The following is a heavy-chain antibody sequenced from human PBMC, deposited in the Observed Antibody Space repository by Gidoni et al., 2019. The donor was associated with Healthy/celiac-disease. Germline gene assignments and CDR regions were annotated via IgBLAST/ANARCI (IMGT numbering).Heavy chain of an antibody. CDR3: ARDSSGYYL. CDR1: GFTFSIYA. V-gene: IGHV3-30-3*01. Sequence: QVQLVESGGGVVQPGRSRSLSCAASGFTFSIYAMHWVRQAPGKGLEWVAVITYDVSNKYYADSVKGRFTISRDNSKNTLYLQMNSLRAEDTAVYYCARDSSGYYLWGQGTLVTVSS. D-gene: IGHD3-22*01. CDR2: ITYDVSNK. J-gene: IGHJ4*02.